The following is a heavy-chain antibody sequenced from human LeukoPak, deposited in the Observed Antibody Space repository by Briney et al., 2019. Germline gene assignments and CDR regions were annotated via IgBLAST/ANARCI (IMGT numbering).Heavy chain of an antibody. V-gene: IGHV3-23*01. CDR2: ISGSGDST. CDR3: AKGYRIAAAGTYYYYIMDV. CDR1: GFASINYA. J-gene: IGHJ6*02. Sequence: GGSLRLSCAASGFASINYAMTWVRQAPGKGLEWVSAISGSGDSTYYADSVKGRFTISRDNSKNTLYLQMNSLRAEDTAVYYCAKGYRIAAAGTYYYYIMDVWGQGTTVTVSS. D-gene: IGHD6-13*01.